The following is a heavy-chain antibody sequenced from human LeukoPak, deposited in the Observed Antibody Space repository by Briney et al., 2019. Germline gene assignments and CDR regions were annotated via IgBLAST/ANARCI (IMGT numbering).Heavy chain of an antibody. J-gene: IGHJ3*02. CDR1: GSSISSYY. D-gene: IGHD3-22*01. Sequence: SETLSLTCTVSGSSISSYYCRWIRQPPPNGPESTRYLYYSGSTNHDPSLKGRVTISVDTSKNQFSLKLSSVTAADTAVYYCARGGYYYDSSGYWGAFDIWGQGTMVTVSS. V-gene: IGHV4-59*01. CDR2: LYYSGST. CDR3: ARGGYYYDSSGYWGAFDI.